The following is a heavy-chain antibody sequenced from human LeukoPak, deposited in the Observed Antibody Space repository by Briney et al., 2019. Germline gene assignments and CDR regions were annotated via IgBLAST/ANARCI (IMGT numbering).Heavy chain of an antibody. CDR2: ISAYNRNT. Sequence: ASVKVSCKASGYTFTSYGISWVRQAPGQGLEWMGWISAYNRNTNYAQKLQGRVTMTTDTSTSTAYMELRSLRSDDTAVYYCARDWGCSSTSCYTSYYYYYYGMDVWGQGTTVTVSS. D-gene: IGHD2-2*02. J-gene: IGHJ6*02. CDR3: ARDWGCSSTSCYTSYYYYYYGMDV. V-gene: IGHV1-18*01. CDR1: GYTFTSYG.